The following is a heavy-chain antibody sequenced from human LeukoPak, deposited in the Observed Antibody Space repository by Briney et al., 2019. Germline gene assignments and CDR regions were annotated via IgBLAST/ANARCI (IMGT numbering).Heavy chain of an antibody. V-gene: IGHV4-59*01. CDR1: GGSISSYY. J-gene: IGHJ2*01. CDR3: ARGRGQNYYDSSGYYHRYWYFDL. D-gene: IGHD3-22*01. CDR2: IYYSGST. Sequence: SETLSLTCTVSGGSISSYYWSWIRQPPGKGLEWIGYIYYSGSTNYNPSLKSRVTISVDTSKNQFSLKLSSVTAADTAVYYCARGRGQNYYDSSGYYHRYWYFDLWGRGTLVTVSS.